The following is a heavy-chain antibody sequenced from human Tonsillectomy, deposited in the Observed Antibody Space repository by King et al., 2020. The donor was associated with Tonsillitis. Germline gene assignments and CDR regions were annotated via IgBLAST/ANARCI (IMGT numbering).Heavy chain of an antibody. CDR1: GGSISSDTYF. D-gene: IGHD6-19*01. V-gene: IGHV4-61*02. CDR2: IYASGST. CDR3: AREHADEDVALAGSFDS. J-gene: IGHJ4*02. Sequence: VQLQESGPGLVKPSQTLSLTCSVSGGSISSDTYFWNWIRQPAGKGLEWIGRIYASGSTNYNPSLRSRATISLDTSKKLFSLILSPVTAADTAIYYCAREHADEDVALAGSFDSWGQGTLVTVSS.